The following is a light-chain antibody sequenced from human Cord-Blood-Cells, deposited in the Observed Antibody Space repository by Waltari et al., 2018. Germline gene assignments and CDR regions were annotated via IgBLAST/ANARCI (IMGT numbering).Light chain of an antibody. Sequence: QSALTQPASVSGSPGQSITISCTGTSSDVGGYTYVPWYQQHPGKAPKLMIDDVSNRPSGVSNRFSGSKSGNTASLTISGRQAEDEADYYCSSYTSSSTPWVFGGGTKLTVL. CDR1: SSDVGGYTY. V-gene: IGLV2-14*03. CDR3: SSYTSSSTPWV. J-gene: IGLJ3*02. CDR2: DVS.